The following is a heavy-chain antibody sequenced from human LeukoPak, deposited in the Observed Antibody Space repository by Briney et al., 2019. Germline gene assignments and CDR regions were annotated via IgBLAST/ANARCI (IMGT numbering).Heavy chain of an antibody. CDR3: ARGYSSSWYNSDFDY. CDR2: IWYDGSNK. V-gene: IGHV3-33*08. CDR1: GFTFSSYS. J-gene: IGHJ4*02. Sequence: GGSLRLSCAASGFTFSSYSMNWVRQAPGKGLEWVAVIWYDGSNKYYADSVKGRFTISRDNSKNTLYLQMNSLRAEDTAVYYCARGYSSSWYNSDFDYWGQGTLVTVSS. D-gene: IGHD6-13*01.